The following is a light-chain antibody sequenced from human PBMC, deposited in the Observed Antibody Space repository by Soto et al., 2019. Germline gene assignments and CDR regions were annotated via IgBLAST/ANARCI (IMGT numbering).Light chain of an antibody. CDR2: DVN. CDR3: CSYAGSYTLV. CDR1: SSDVGGYHY. Sequence: LTQPRSVSGSPGQSVTLSCTGTSSDVGGYHYVSWYQHHPGKAPKIIIFDVNQRPSGVPDRFSGSKSGNTASLTISGLQTEDEADYYCCSYAGSYTLVFGGGTKVTVL. J-gene: IGLJ2*01. V-gene: IGLV2-11*01.